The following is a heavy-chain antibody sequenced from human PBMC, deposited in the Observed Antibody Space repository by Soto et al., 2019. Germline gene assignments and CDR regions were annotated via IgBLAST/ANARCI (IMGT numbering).Heavy chain of an antibody. CDR1: GFTFSSYA. Sequence: GGSLRLSXAASGFTFSSYAMSWVRQAPGKGLEWVSAISGSGGSTYYADSVKGRFTISRDNSKNTLYLQMNSLRAEDTAVYYCAKTPYCPNGVCYAFWYWGQGTLVTVSS. CDR2: ISGSGGST. CDR3: AKTPYCPNGVCYAFWY. D-gene: IGHD2-8*01. V-gene: IGHV3-23*01. J-gene: IGHJ4*02.